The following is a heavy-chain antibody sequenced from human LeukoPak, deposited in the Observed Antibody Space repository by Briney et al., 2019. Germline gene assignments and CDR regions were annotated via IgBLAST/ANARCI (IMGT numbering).Heavy chain of an antibody. CDR3: ARGYGKIVLAWYY. CDR2: IYHSGST. CDR1: GGSISSSNW. D-gene: IGHD5-18*01. V-gene: IGHV4-4*02. J-gene: IGHJ4*02. Sequence: SETLSLTCAVSGGSISSSNWWSWVRQPPGKGLEWIGEIYHSGSTNYNPSLKSRVTISVDTSKNQFSLKLSSVTAADTAVYYCARGYGKIVLAWYYWGQGTLVTVSS.